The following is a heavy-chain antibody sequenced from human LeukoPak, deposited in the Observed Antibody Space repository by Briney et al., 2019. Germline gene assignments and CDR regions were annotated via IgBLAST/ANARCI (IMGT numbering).Heavy chain of an antibody. CDR3: RAATKYLDYYYDY. D-gene: IGHD3-22*01. Sequence: GGSLRLSCAASRFTFNTFGMHWVRQAPGKGLEWVAVISFDGSDKYYADSVKGRFTISRDNSKDTLYLQMNSLTIEDTAVYYCRAATKYLDYYYDYWGQGTLVTVSS. CDR2: ISFDGSDK. CDR1: RFTFNTFG. J-gene: IGHJ4*02. V-gene: IGHV3-30*03.